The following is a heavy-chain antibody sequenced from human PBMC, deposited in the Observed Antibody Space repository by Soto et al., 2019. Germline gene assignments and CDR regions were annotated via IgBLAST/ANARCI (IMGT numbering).Heavy chain of an antibody. J-gene: IGHJ6*03. V-gene: IGHV3-11*01. CDR3: AGSRAYATLGDYYYYMDV. D-gene: IGHD2-2*01. CDR1: GFTFSDYY. Sequence: GGSLRLSCAASGFTFSDYYMSWIRQAPGKGLEWVSYISSSGSTIYYADSVKGRFTISRDNAKNSLYLQMNSLRAEDTAVYYCAGSRAYATLGDYYYYMDVWGKGTTVTVSS. CDR2: ISSSGSTI.